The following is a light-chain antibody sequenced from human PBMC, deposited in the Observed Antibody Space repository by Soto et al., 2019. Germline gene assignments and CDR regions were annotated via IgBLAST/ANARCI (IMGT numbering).Light chain of an antibody. CDR3: QQYGISPGFT. Sequence: EVVLTQSPGTLSLSPGERATVSCRASQRINHHFLAWYQPTPGQAPRLLIYGASSRATGIPDRFTGSGSGTDFTLTISRLEPEDFAVYYCQQYGISPGFTFGPGTKVDIK. CDR1: QRINHHF. CDR2: GAS. J-gene: IGKJ3*01. V-gene: IGKV3-20*01.